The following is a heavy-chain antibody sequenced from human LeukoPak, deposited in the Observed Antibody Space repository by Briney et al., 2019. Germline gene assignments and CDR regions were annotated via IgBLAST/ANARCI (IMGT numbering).Heavy chain of an antibody. CDR1: GFTVSSNY. CDR2: IYSGGST. D-gene: IGHD5-24*01. V-gene: IGHV3-66*01. CDR3: ARDSGYNYDY. Sequence: PGGSLRLSCAASGFTVSSNYMSWVRQAPGKGLEWVSVIYSGGSTYYADSVKGRFTISRDDSKNTLYLQLNSLRAQDTAVYYCARDSGYNYDYWGQGTLVTVSS. J-gene: IGHJ4*02.